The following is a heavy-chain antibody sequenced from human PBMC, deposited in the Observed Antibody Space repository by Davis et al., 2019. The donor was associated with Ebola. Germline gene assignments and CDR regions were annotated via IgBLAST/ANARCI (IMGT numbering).Heavy chain of an antibody. J-gene: IGHJ4*02. CDR2: ISYDGSNK. D-gene: IGHD3-3*02. CDR3: ARGASHFYSGYPDY. CDR1: GFTFSSYG. Sequence: GGSLRLSCAASGFTFSSYGMHWVRQAPGKGLEWVAVISYDGSNKYYADSVKGRFTISRDNSKNTLYLQMNSLRAEDTAVYYCARGASHFYSGYPDYWGQGTLVTVSS. V-gene: IGHV3-30*03.